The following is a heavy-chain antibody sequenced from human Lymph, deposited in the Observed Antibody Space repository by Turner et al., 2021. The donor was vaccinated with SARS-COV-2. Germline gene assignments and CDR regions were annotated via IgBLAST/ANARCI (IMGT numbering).Heavy chain of an antibody. CDR3: ASNFWSAYRLDY. D-gene: IGHD3-3*01. J-gene: IGHJ4*02. V-gene: IGHV3-30-3*01. Sequence: QVQLVESGGGVVQPGRSLRLSCAASGFTLSSYAMHWVRQAPGKGLEWVAVISYDGSNKYYTDAVKGRFTLSRDNSKNTLYLQMNSLRAEDTAVYYCASNFWSAYRLDYWGQGTLVTVSS. CDR1: GFTLSSYA. CDR2: ISYDGSNK.